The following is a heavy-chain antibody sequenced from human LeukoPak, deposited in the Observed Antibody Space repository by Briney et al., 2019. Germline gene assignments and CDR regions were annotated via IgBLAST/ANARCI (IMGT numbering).Heavy chain of an antibody. Sequence: PGGSLRRSCAASGFTFDDYAMHWVRQAPGKGLEWVSLISWDGGSTYYADSVRGRFTISRDNSKNSLYLQMNSLRAEDTALYYCAKPNSSSWYGNFDYWGQGTLVTVSS. D-gene: IGHD6-13*01. V-gene: IGHV3-43D*04. CDR3: AKPNSSSWYGNFDY. J-gene: IGHJ4*02. CDR2: ISWDGGST. CDR1: GFTFDDYA.